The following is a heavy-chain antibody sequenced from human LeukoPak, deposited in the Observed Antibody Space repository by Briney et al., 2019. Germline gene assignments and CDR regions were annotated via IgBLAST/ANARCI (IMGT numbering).Heavy chain of an antibody. CDR2: ISAYNGNT. CDR1: GYTFTSYG. V-gene: IGHV1-18*01. Sequence: ASVKVSCKASGYTFTSYGISWVRQAPGQGLEWMGWISAYNGNTNYAQKLQGRVTMTTDTSTRTAYMELRSLRSDDTAVYYCARALLYSSSWYTYFDYWGQGTLVTVSS. J-gene: IGHJ4*02. D-gene: IGHD6-13*01. CDR3: ARALLYSSSWYTYFDY.